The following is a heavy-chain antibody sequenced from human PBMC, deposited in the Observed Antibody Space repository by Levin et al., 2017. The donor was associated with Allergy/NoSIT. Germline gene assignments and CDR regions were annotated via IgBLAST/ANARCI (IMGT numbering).Heavy chain of an antibody. CDR3: VRGGTIQGVVNRYYYYYYMDV. Sequence: PGGSLRLSCAASGFTFSNYWMSWVRQTPGKGLEWVANIKQDGRDEKYLDSVKGRFTISRDNAKNSLYLYMSSLRAEDTAVFYCVRGGTIQGVVNRYYYYYYMDVWGKGTTVTVSS. CDR1: GFTFSNYW. D-gene: IGHD3-10*01. J-gene: IGHJ6*03. CDR2: IKQDGRDE. V-gene: IGHV3-7*01.